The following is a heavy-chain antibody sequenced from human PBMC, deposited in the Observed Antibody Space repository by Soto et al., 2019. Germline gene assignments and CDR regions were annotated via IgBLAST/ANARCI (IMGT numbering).Heavy chain of an antibody. V-gene: IGHV4-34*01. D-gene: IGHD6-19*01. J-gene: IGHJ4*02. Sequence: QVQLQQWGAGLLKPSETLSLTCAVYGGSFSGYYWSWIRQPPGKGLEWIGEINHSGSTNYNPSLKSRVTISVDTSKNQFSLKLSSVTAADTAVYYCARGLGSGWYGTGYWGQGTLVTVSS. CDR2: INHSGST. CDR3: ARGLGSGWYGTGY. CDR1: GGSFSGYY.